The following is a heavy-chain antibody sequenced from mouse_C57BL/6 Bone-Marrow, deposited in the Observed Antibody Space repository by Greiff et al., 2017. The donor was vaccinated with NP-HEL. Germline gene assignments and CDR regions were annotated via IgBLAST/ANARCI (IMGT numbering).Heavy chain of an antibody. D-gene: IGHD2-4*01. CDR2: INPGSGGT. Sequence: QVQLQQSGAELVRPGTSVKVSCKASGYAFTNYLIEWVKQRPGQGLEWIGVINPGSGGTNYNEKFKGKATLTADKSSSTAYMQLSSLTSEDSAVYFCARDDYDGDYFDYWGQGTTLTVSS. J-gene: IGHJ2*01. CDR3: ARDDYDGDYFDY. CDR1: GYAFTNYL. V-gene: IGHV1-54*01.